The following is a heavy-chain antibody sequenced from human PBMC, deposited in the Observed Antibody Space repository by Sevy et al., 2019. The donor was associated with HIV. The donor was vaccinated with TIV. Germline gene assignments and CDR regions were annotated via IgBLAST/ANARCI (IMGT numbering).Heavy chain of an antibody. CDR2: ISSSGSTI. V-gene: IGHV3-48*03. D-gene: IGHD2-2*01. Sequence: GGSLRLSCAASGFTFSSYEMNWVRQAPGKGLEWVSYISSSGSTIYYADSLKGRFTISRANAKNSLYLQMNSLRAEDTAVYYCARVPGYCSSTSCYSAWGQGTLVTVSS. CDR1: GFTFSSYE. J-gene: IGHJ5*02. CDR3: ARVPGYCSSTSCYSA.